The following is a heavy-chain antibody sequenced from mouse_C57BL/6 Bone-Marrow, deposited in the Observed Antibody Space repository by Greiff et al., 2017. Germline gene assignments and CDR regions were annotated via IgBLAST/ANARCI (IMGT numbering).Heavy chain of an antibody. CDR1: GYTFTDYE. Sequence: QVQLQQSVAELVRPGASVTLSCKASGYTFTDYEMHWVKQTPVHGLEWIGAIDPETGGTAYNQKFKGKAILTADKSSSTAYMELRSLTSEDSAVYYCTKAWFAYWGQGTLVTVSA. V-gene: IGHV1-15*01. J-gene: IGHJ3*01. CDR2: IDPETGGT. CDR3: TKAWFAY.